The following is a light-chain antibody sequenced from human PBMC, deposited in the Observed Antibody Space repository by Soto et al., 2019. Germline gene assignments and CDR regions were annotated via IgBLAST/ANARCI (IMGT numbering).Light chain of an antibody. Sequence: EVVMTQSPGTLSVSPGERASLSCRASQSVSGNLAWYQQTPGQAPRLIIHGASTRATGIPARFSGSGSGTEFTITISSLQSEDFAFYYCQQYNDWPRTFGQGNKVEI. CDR2: GAS. V-gene: IGKV3-15*01. CDR1: QSVSGN. J-gene: IGKJ1*01. CDR3: QQYNDWPRT.